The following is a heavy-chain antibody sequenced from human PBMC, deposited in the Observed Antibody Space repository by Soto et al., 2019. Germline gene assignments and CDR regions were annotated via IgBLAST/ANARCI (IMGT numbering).Heavy chain of an antibody. D-gene: IGHD2-15*01. CDR2: SSGSGANT. J-gene: IGHJ4*02. V-gene: IGHV3-23*01. CDR3: ARVGHLGYCSGGNCYPGFDF. Sequence: PVGSLRLSCAATGLPFSSYAMSWVRQAPGKGLEWDSASSGSGANTYHVDSVKGRFTISRDNSKNTLYMQMNSLRAEDTALYYCARVGHLGYCSGGNCYPGFDFWGQGIPVTVST. CDR1: GLPFSSYA.